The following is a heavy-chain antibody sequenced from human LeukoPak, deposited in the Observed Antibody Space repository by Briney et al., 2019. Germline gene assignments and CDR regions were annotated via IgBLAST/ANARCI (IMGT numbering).Heavy chain of an antibody. V-gene: IGHV4-31*03. CDR1: GGSISSGGYY. CDR2: IYYSGST. CDR3: AGDNCGGDCYGAFDI. Sequence: SETLSLTCTVSGGSISSGGYYWSWIRQHPGKGLEWIGYIYYSGSTYYNPSLKSRVTISVDTSKNQFSLKLSSVTAADTAVYYCAGDNCGGDCYGAFDIWGQGTMVTVSS. J-gene: IGHJ3*02. D-gene: IGHD2-21*02.